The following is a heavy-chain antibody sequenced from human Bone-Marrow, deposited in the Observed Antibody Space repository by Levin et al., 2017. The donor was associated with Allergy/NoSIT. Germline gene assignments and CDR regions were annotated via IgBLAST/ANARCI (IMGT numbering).Heavy chain of an antibody. J-gene: IGHJ4*02. Sequence: GPLRLSCAASGLIFSNYAMNWVRQAPGKGLEWVSQISGSGSNTHYADSVRGRFTFSRDNSNNTVYLQMNSLRADDTAVYYCAGYDTSGYHSPFDYWGQGTLVTVSS. CDR2: ISGSGSNT. D-gene: IGHD3-22*01. CDR1: GLIFSNYA. V-gene: IGHV3-23*01. CDR3: AGYDTSGYHSPFDY.